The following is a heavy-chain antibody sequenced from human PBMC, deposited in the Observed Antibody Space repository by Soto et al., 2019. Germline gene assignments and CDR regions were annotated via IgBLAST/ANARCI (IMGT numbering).Heavy chain of an antibody. V-gene: IGHV3-23*01. CDR2: ISGSGGST. D-gene: IGHD6-13*01. J-gene: IGHJ4*02. CDR1: GFTFSSYA. CDR3: AKGMAAAGTGY. Sequence: GGSLRLSCAASGFTFSSYAMSCVRQAPGKGLEWVSAISGSGGSTYYADSVKGRFTISRDNSKNTLYLQMNSLRAEDTAVYYCAKGMAAAGTGYWGQGTLVTVSS.